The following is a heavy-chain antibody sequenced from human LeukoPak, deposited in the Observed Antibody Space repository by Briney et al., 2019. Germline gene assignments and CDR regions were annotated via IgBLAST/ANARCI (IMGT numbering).Heavy chain of an antibody. Sequence: ASVKVSCKASGYTFTNFYIHWVRQAPGQGLEWMGWINPNSGDTRSLQQFQGRVTMTRDTSINTAYMELSGLRSDDTAVYYCARDINSRSATYFDYWGQGTLVTVSS. J-gene: IGHJ4*02. D-gene: IGHD5-12*01. CDR1: GYTFTNFY. CDR3: ARDINSRSATYFDY. CDR2: INPNSGDT. V-gene: IGHV1-2*02.